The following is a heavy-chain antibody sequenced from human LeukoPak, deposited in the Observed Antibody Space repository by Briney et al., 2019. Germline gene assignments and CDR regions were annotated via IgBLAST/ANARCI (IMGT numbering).Heavy chain of an antibody. CDR3: AREFVTAIGWYFDL. J-gene: IGHJ2*01. D-gene: IGHD2-21*02. CDR2: INHSGST. CDR1: GGSISSYY. V-gene: IGHV4-34*01. Sequence: PSETLSLTCTVSGGSISSYYWSWIRQPPGKGLEWIGEINHSGSTNYNPSLKSRVTISVDTSKNQFSLKLSSVTAADTAVYYCAREFVTAIGWYFDLWGRGTLVTVSS.